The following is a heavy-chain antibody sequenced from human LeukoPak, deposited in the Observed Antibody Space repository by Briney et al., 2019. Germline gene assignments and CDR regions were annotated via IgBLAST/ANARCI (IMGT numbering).Heavy chain of an antibody. CDR2: ISWNSGSI. CDR3: AKGYDFWSGYHDY. J-gene: IGHJ4*02. Sequence: PGGSLRLSCAASGFTFDDYAMHWVRHAPGKGLEWVSGISWNSGSIGYADSVKGRFTISRDNAKNSLYLQMNSLRAEDTALYYCAKGYDFWSGYHDYWGQGTLVTVSS. D-gene: IGHD3-3*01. CDR1: GFTFDDYA. V-gene: IGHV3-9*01.